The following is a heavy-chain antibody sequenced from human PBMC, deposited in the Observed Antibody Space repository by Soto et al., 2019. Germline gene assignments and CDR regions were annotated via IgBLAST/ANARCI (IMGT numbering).Heavy chain of an antibody. J-gene: IGHJ4*02. V-gene: IGHV1-69*01. CDR1: RGTFSSYV. CDR3: ARRQYYDILTCYYTLGFDD. D-gene: IGHD3-9*01. Sequence: QVQLVQSGAEVKNPGSSVKVSCKASRGTFSSYVFTWVRQAPGQGLEWMGGIIPIFRLTNYAQKFQGRVTITADESTRTVYMERISLRSEDTAVYYCARRQYYDILTCYYTLGFDDWGQGTLVTVSS. CDR2: IIPIFRLT.